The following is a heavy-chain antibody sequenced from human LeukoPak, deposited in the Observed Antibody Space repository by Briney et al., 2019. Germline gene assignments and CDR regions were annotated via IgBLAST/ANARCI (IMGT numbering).Heavy chain of an antibody. V-gene: IGHV1-69*05. D-gene: IGHD3-22*01. CDR1: GGTFSSYA. CDR3: ARPYDSSGFDY. J-gene: IGHJ4*02. CDR2: IIPIFGTA. Sequence: EASVKVSCKASGGTFSSYAISWVRQAPGQGLEWMGRIIPIFGTANYAQKFQGRVTITTDESTSTAYMELSSLRSEGTAVYYCARPYDSSGFDYWGQGTLVTVSS.